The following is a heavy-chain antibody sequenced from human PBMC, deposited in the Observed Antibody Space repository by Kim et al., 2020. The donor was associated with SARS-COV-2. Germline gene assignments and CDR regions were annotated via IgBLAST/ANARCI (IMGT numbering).Heavy chain of an antibody. CDR2: IYYSGST. Sequence: SETLSLTCSISGGSISSSSYYWAWMRQPPGKGLEWIGTIYYSGSTYYNPSLKSRVTISVDTSENQFSLKLSSVTAADTAVYYCARRGNGYNSYFDSWGQGTLVTVSS. D-gene: IGHD5-12*01. CDR3: ARRGNGYNSYFDS. V-gene: IGHV4-39*01. J-gene: IGHJ4*02. CDR1: GGSISSSSYY.